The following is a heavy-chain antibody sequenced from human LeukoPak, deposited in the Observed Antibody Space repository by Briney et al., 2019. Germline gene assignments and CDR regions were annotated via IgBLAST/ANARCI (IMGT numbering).Heavy chain of an antibody. V-gene: IGHV3-30*18. CDR3: AKDGGWAFDY. CDR1: GFTFSSYG. J-gene: IGHJ4*02. CDR2: ISYDGSNR. D-gene: IGHD6-19*01. Sequence: GRSLRLSCAASGFTFSSYGTHWVRQAPGKGLEWVAVISYDGSNRYYADSVKGRFTISRDNSKNTLYLQMNSLRAEDTAVYYCAKDGGWAFDYWGQGTLVTVSS.